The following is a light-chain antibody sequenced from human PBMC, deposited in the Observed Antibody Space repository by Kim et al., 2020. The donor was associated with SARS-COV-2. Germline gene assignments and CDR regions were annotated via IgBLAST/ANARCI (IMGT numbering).Light chain of an antibody. Sequence: VALGQTVRITCQGDSLRSFYATWYQQKPGQAPILVIYGKNNRPSGIPDRFAGSSSGNTASLTITVTQAGDEADYYCNSRDTNDNVLFGGGTKVTVL. CDR2: GKN. CDR3: NSRDTNDNVL. CDR1: SLRSFY. V-gene: IGLV3-19*01. J-gene: IGLJ2*01.